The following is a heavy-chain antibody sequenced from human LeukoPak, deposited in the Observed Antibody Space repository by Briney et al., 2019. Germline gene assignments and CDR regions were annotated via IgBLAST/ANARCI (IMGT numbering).Heavy chain of an antibody. V-gene: IGHV3-74*01. J-gene: IGHJ4*02. CDR2: INTDGSTT. Sequence: PGGSLRLSCAASGXTFSSDWMHWVRQAPGKGLVWVSRINTDGSTTTYADSVKGRFTISRDNAKNTLYLQMNSLRAEDTAVYYCARVTLTAYDSWGQGTLVTVSS. CDR3: ARVTLTAYDS. CDR1: GXTFSSDW.